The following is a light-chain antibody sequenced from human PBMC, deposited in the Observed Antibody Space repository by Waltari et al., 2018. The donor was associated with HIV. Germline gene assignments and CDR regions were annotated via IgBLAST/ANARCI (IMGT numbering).Light chain of an antibody. CDR1: STDVGGHLS. Sequence: QSALTQPASVSGSPGLSITISCTGCSTDVGGHLSVPWYQQHPAKAPKLMIYEVSNRPSGVSNRFAGSKSGNTASLTISGLQAEDEADYYCSSYRDSSTLVVFGTGTKVTVL. J-gene: IGLJ1*01. CDR2: EVS. CDR3: SSYRDSSTLVV. V-gene: IGLV2-14*01.